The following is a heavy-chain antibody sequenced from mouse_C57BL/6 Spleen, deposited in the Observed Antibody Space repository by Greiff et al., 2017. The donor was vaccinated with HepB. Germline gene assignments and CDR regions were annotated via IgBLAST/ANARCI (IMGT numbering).Heavy chain of an antibody. Sequence: QVQLQQSGPELVKPGASVKLSCKASGYTFTSYDINWVKQRPGQGLEWIGWIYPRVGSTKYNEKFKGKATLTVDTSSSTAYMELHSLTSEDSAVYFCARWDYGSSYGYYYAMDYWGQGTSVTVSS. V-gene: IGHV1-85*01. CDR3: ARWDYGSSYGYYYAMDY. CDR2: IYPRVGST. D-gene: IGHD1-1*01. J-gene: IGHJ4*01. CDR1: GYTFTSYD.